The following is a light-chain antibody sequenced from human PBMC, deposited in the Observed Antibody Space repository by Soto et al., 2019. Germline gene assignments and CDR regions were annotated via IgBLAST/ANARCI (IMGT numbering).Light chain of an antibody. CDR2: DAS. V-gene: IGKV1-5*01. CDR3: QQYNSYSQT. J-gene: IGKJ1*01. CDR1: QSIGSW. Sequence: DIQMTQSPSPLSASVGDRVTITCRASQSIGSWLAWYQQKPGKAPKILIYDASSLESEVPSRFSGSGSGTEFTLTISSLQPDDFATYYCQQYNSYSQTLGQGTKVDIK.